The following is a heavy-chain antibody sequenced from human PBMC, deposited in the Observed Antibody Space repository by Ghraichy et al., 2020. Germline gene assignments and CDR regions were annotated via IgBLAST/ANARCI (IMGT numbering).Heavy chain of an antibody. D-gene: IGHD3-10*01. CDR3: ARRAMVHGVKVHFDY. Sequence: SETLSLTCAVYGGSLSGYYWSWIRQPPGKGLEWIGEINHSGSTNYNPSLKSRVTISVDTSKNQFSLKLRSVTAADTAVYYCARRAMVHGVKVHFDYWGQGTLVTVSS. CDR1: GGSLSGYY. CDR2: INHSGST. J-gene: IGHJ4*02. V-gene: IGHV4-34*01.